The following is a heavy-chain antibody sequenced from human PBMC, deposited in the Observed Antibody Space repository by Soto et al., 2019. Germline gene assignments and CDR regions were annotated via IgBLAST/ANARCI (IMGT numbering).Heavy chain of an antibody. Sequence: PGGSLRLSCAASGFTFSSYSMNWVRQAPGKGLEWVSSISSSSYIYYADSVKGRFTISRDNAKNSLYLQMNSLRAEDTAVYYCAREESGWVFDYWGQGTLVTVYS. V-gene: IGHV3-21*01. CDR1: GFTFSSYS. J-gene: IGHJ4*02. CDR3: AREESGWVFDY. D-gene: IGHD6-19*01. CDR2: ISSSSYI.